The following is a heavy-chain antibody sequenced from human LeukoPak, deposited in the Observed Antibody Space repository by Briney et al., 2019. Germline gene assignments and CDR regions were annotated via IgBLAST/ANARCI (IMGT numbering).Heavy chain of an antibody. Sequence: SETLSLTRTVSGGSISSGSYWWSWIRQHPERGLEWIGYHYYSGNTYYNPSLKSRVSISVDTSKNQLSLTLTSVTAADTAVYYCARGHRTSSAYHCNAMDVWGQGTTVTVSS. CDR1: GGSISSGSYW. D-gene: IGHD2-8*01. CDR3: ARGHRTSSAYHCNAMDV. CDR2: HYYSGNT. J-gene: IGHJ6*02. V-gene: IGHV4-31*03.